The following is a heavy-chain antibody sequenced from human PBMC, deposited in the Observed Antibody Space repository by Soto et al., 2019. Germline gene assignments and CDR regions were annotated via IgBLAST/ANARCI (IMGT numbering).Heavy chain of an antibody. D-gene: IGHD5-18*01. CDR2: INHSGST. CDR3: ARRGVDTDYYYYGMDV. Sequence: SETLSLTCAVYGGSFSGYYWSWIRQSPGKGLEWIGEINHSGSTNSDPSLKSRVTISVDTSKNQFSLQLSSVTAADMAVYYCARRGVDTDYYYYGMDVWGQGTTVTVSS. CDR1: GGSFSGYY. V-gene: IGHV4-34*01. J-gene: IGHJ6*02.